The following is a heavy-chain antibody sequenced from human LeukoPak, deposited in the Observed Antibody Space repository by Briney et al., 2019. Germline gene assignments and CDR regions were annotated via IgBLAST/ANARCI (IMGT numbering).Heavy chain of an antibody. CDR2: ISGDGRTR. CDR3: SRDQAGYCSGASCP. V-gene: IGHV3-74*01. J-gene: IGHJ5*02. Sequence: GGSLGLSCATSGFIFSNYWMHWVRQAPGKGPVWVSHISGDGRTRNYADSVKGRFTISRDNAKKVVYLQMNSLRAEDTAVYYCSRDQAGYCSGASCPWGQGTRVTVSS. D-gene: IGHD2-2*03. CDR1: GFIFSNYW.